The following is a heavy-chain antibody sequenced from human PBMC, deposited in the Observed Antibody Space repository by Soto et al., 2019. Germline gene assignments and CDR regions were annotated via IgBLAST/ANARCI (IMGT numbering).Heavy chain of an antibody. CDR1: GGGNLRDYR. CDR2: IIPKLVSA. V-gene: IGHV1-69*01. Sequence: VQLVQSGAEVKEPGSSVKVSCKASGGGNLRDYRTTWVRRAPGQGLEWMGGIIPKLVSANYAQNFQGRVTVTADESTITVYMELRSLRSDDTAVYYGARGGDGYNVAAVYWGQGTPVTVSS. CDR3: ARGGDGYNVAAVY. J-gene: IGHJ4*02. D-gene: IGHD2-21*01.